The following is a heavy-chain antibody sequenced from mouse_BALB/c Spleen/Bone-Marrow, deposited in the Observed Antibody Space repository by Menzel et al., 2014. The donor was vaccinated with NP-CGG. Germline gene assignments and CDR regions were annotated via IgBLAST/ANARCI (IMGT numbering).Heavy chain of an antibody. Sequence: DVKLVESGGGLVQPGGSRKLSCAASGFTFSSFGMHWVRQAPEKGLEWVAYISGGSSIIYYADTVKGRFTISRDNPKNTLFLQMTSLRSEDTAIYCCARKDYFGYAAMDYWGQGTSVTVSS. D-gene: IGHD1-2*01. J-gene: IGHJ4*01. CDR3: ARKDYFGYAAMDY. CDR2: ISGGSSII. V-gene: IGHV5-17*02. CDR1: GFTFSSFG.